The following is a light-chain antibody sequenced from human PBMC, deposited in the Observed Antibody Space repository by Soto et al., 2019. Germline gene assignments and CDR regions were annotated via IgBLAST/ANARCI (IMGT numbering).Light chain of an antibody. V-gene: IGKV3-15*01. Sequence: EIVMTQSPATLSVSPGARATLSCRASQSVSSNLAWYQQKPGQAPRLLIYGASTRATGIPARFSGSGSGTEFTLTSSSLHSEDFAVYYCQQYNNWPPYTFGQGTKLEIK. J-gene: IGKJ2*01. CDR1: QSVSSN. CDR3: QQYNNWPPYT. CDR2: GAS.